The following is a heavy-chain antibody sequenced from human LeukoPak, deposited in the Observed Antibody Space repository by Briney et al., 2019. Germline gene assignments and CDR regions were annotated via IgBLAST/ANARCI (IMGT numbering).Heavy chain of an antibody. D-gene: IGHD1-1*01. Sequence: PSETLSLTCTVSSDSISSYYWSWIRQSPEKGLDWIGYFYYSGSTYYNPSLKSRVTISVDTSKNQFSLKLSSATAADTAVYYCARGERLGPDFWGQGTLVTVSS. V-gene: IGHV4-59*01. CDR1: SDSISSYY. CDR3: ARGERLGPDF. J-gene: IGHJ4*02. CDR2: FYYSGST.